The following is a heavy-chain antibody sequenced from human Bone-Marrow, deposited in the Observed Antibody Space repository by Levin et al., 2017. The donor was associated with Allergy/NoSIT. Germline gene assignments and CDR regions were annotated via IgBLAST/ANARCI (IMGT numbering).Heavy chain of an antibody. CDR3: TKDDSSSGWPYFDS. J-gene: IGHJ4*02. V-gene: IGHV3-9*01. CDR1: GFKFADYA. D-gene: IGHD6-19*01. CDR2: ISWNSDRI. Sequence: GGSLRLSCASSGFKFADYAMHWVRQVPGKGLEWVSSISWNSDRIDYVDSVKGRFTISRSNAKGSLYLEMNSLRPDDTALYYCTKDDSSSGWPYFDSWGQGTQVTVSS.